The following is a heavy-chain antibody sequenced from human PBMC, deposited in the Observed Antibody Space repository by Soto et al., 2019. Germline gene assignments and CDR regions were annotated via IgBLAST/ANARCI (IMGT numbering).Heavy chain of an antibody. J-gene: IGHJ2*01. CDR1: GYTFTSYG. CDR3: ARVRQDIVVVPAALPYWYFDL. CDR2: ISAYNGNT. D-gene: IGHD2-2*01. Sequence: ASVKVSCKASGYTFTSYGISWERQAPGQGLERMGWISAYNGNTNYAQKLQGRVTMTTDTSTSTAYMELRSLRSDNTAVYYCARVRQDIVVVPAALPYWYFDLWGRGTLVTVSS. V-gene: IGHV1-18*01.